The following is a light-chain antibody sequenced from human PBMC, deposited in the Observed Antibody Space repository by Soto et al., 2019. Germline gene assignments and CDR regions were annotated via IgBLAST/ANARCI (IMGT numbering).Light chain of an antibody. J-gene: IGKJ4*01. Sequence: EIVLTQSPATMSLSPGERATLSCRASQSVSSYLAWYQQKPGQAPRLLIYDASNRATGIPARFSGSGSGTYFKRNISSLEPEDFAVYYCQQRINGPLTFGGGNKGEIK. CDR1: QSVSSY. V-gene: IGKV3-11*01. CDR3: QQRINGPLT. CDR2: DAS.